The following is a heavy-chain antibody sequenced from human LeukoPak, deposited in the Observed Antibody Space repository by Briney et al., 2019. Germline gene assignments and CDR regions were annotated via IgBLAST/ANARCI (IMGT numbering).Heavy chain of an antibody. V-gene: IGHV3-53*01. J-gene: IGHJ6*03. D-gene: IGHD3-10*01. Sequence: GGSLRLSCAASGFTFTNAWMSWVRQAPGKGLQWVSVIYSGGTTYYADSVKGRFTISRDNSKNTLYLQMKSLRAEDTAVYYCGKGGAVSSKSITMIRGTRRYYYYMDVWGKGTTVTISS. CDR3: GKGGAVSSKSITMIRGTRRYYYYMDV. CDR1: GFTFTNAW. CDR2: IYSGGTT.